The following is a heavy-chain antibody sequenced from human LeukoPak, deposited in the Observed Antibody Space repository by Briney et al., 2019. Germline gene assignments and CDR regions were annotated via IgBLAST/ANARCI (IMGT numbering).Heavy chain of an antibody. J-gene: IGHJ4*02. V-gene: IGHV3-9*01. CDR2: ISWNGATF. CDR3: AKRSAAGTVGYFDY. D-gene: IGHD1-1*01. CDR1: GFTFSSYG. Sequence: PGGSLRLSCAASGFTFSSYGMHCVRQAPGKGLEWVSGISWNGATFYYADSVKGRFTISRDNTKNSLYLQMNSLRAEDTALYYCAKRSAAGTVGYFDYWGQGSLVTVSS.